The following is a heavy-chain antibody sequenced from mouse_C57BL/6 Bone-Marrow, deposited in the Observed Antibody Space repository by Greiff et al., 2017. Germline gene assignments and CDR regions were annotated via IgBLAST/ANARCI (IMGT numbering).Heavy chain of an antibody. V-gene: IGHV1-15*01. CDR3: ASDYDYAMDY. D-gene: IGHD1-1*02. CDR2: IDPETGGT. CDR1: GYTFTDYE. Sequence: VQLQQSGAELVWPGASVTLSCKASGYTFTDYEMHWVKQTPVHGLEWIGGIDPETGGTAYNQKFKGKAILTADKSSSTAYMQLRSLTSEDSAVYYCASDYDYAMDYGGQGTSVTVTA. J-gene: IGHJ4*01.